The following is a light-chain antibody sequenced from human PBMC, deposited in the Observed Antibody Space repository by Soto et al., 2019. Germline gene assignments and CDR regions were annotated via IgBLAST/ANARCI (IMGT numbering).Light chain of an antibody. CDR1: QTISGT. CDR2: GAS. J-gene: IGKJ4*01. Sequence: EIVMTQSPATLSVSPGGRATLSCRASQTISGTLAWYQQKPGQAPRLLIHGASTRAPGFPARFSGSGSGTVFTLTISSLQSEDFAVYFCQHYNNWPPQFTFGGGTKVDIK. V-gene: IGKV3-15*01. CDR3: QHYNNWPPQFT.